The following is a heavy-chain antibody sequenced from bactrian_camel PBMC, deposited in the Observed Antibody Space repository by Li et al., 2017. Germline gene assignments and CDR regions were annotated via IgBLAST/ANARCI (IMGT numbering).Heavy chain of an antibody. J-gene: IGHJ4*01. D-gene: IGHD2*01. CDR3: AVDGPVAFCSDYPSDFRG. Sequence: VESGGGSVQAGGSLSLSCATRGYTRRSGCLAWFRQVPGKEREMVAQIQDDGAKHYDSTAEGRFTISKDAAKDTLDLRMTSLKPGDSGMYYCAVDGPVAFCSDYPSDFRGWGQGTQVTVS. CDR1: GYTRRSGC. V-gene: IGHV3S55*01. CDR2: IQDDGAK.